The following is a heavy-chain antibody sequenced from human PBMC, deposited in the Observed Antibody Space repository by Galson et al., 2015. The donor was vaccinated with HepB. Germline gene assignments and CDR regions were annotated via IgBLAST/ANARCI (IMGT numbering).Heavy chain of an antibody. V-gene: IGHV4-34*01. D-gene: IGHD6-19*01. J-gene: IGHJ4*02. CDR2: INHSGST. Sequence: LSLTCAVYGGSFSGYYWSWIRQPPGKGLEWIGEINHSGSTNYNPSLKSRVTISVDTSKNQFSLKLSSVTAADTAVYYCARRTITGYSSGWYRDYWGQGTLVTVSS. CDR1: GGSFSGYY. CDR3: ARRTITGYSSGWYRDY.